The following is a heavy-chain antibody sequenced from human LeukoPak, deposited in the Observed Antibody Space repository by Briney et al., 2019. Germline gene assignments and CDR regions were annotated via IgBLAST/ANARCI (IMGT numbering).Heavy chain of an antibody. CDR1: GASISNYY. V-gene: IGHV4-59*01. CDR2: IYYSGST. J-gene: IGHJ4*02. Sequence: LETLSLTCSVSGASISNYYWSWIRQPAGKGLEWIGYIYYSGSTNYNPSLKSRVTISVDTSKNQFSLKLSSVTAADTAVYYCAGASYDSSGVHWGQGTLVTVSS. CDR3: AGASYDSSGVH. D-gene: IGHD3-22*01.